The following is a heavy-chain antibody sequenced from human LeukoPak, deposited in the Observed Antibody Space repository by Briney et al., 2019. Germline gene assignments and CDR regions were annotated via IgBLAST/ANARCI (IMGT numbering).Heavy chain of an antibody. J-gene: IGHJ4*02. V-gene: IGHV4-39*07. D-gene: IGHD3-22*01. CDR3: ARDRGAVDSSGYGFDY. CDR1: GGSISSSSYY. CDR2: IYYSGST. Sequence: SETLSLTCTVSGGSISSSSYYWGWIRQPPGKGLEWIGSIYYSGSTYYNPSLRSRVTISVDKSKNQFSLKLSSVTAADTAVYYCARDRGAVDSSGYGFDYWGQGTLVTVSS.